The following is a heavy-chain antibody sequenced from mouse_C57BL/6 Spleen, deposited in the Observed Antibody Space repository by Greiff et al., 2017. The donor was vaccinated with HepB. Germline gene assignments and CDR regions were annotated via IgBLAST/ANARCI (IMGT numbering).Heavy chain of an antibody. J-gene: IGHJ1*03. D-gene: IGHD2-1*01. CDR2: ISDGGSYT. V-gene: IGHV5-4*01. CDR1: GFTFSSYA. CDR3: ARDGGNYEWYFDV. Sequence: EVQVVESGGGLVKPGGSLKLSCAASGFTFSSYAMSWVRQTPEKRLEWVATISDGGSYTYYPDNVKGRFTISRDNAKNNLYLQMSHLKSEDTAMYYCARDGGNYEWYFDVWGTGTTVTVSS.